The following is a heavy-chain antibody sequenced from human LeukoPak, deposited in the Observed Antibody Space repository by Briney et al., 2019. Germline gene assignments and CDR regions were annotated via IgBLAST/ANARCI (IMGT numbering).Heavy chain of an antibody. CDR3: ARGVKVAGFVVGHDY. CDR2: ISAYNGNT. V-gene: IGHV1-18*01. D-gene: IGHD6-19*01. J-gene: IGHJ4*02. Sequence: ASVKVSCKASGYTFTSYGISWVRQAPGQGLEWMGCISAYNGNTNYAQKLQGRVTMATDTSTSTAYMELRSLRSDDTAVYYCARGVKVAGFVVGHDYWGQGTLVTVSS. CDR1: GYTFTSYG.